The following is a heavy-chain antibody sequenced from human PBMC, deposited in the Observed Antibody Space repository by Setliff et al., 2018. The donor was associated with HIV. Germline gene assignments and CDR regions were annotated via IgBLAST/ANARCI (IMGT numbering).Heavy chain of an antibody. CDR1: GGSISSGGFY. Sequence: SETLSLTCTVTGGSISSGGFYWTWIRQHPGKGLEWIGYIYNTGSTYHSPSLESRVTISIDTSKNQFSLKLSSVTAADTAVYYCARDVRYYDILTGYGAFYYYYMDVWGKGTTVTVSS. D-gene: IGHD3-9*01. CDR3: ARDVRYYDILTGYGAFYYYYMDV. J-gene: IGHJ6*03. V-gene: IGHV4-31*03. CDR2: IYNTGST.